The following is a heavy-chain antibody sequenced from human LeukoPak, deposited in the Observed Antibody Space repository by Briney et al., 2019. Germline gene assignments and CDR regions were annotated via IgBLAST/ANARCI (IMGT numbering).Heavy chain of an antibody. J-gene: IGHJ4*02. CDR2: IYYSGST. Sequence: SETLSLTCTVSGGSISSSSYYWGWIRQPPGKGLEWIGSIYYSGSTYYNPSLKSRVTISVDTSKNQFSLKLSSVTAADTAVYYCARVHLANYYGSGSYWGQGTLVTVSS. D-gene: IGHD3-10*01. CDR1: GGSISSSSYY. CDR3: ARVHLANYYGSGSY. V-gene: IGHV4-39*07.